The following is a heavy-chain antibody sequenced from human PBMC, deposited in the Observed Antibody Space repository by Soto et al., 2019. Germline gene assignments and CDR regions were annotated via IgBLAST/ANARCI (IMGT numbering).Heavy chain of an antibody. CDR1: GYTFIGYY. CDR2: INPNSGDT. D-gene: IGHD3-22*01. V-gene: IGHV1-2*02. J-gene: IGHJ4*02. CDR3: AIARKNYYNTSDYDF. Sequence: ASVKVSCKASGYTFIGYYMHWVRQAPGQGLEWMGWINPNSGDTNYAQKFQGRVTMTRDTSISTAYTELSRLRFDDTAVYYCAIARKNYYNTSDYDFWGQGTLVTVSS.